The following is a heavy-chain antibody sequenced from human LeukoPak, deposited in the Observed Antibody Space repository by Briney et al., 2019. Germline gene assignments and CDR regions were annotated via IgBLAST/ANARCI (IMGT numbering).Heavy chain of an antibody. CDR1: GGSFSGYY. Sequence: SETLSLTCAVYGGSFSGYYWSWIRQPPGKGLEWIGEINHSGSTNYNPSLKSRVTISVDTSKNQFSLKLSSVTAADTAVYYCARGESYYDFDLYHYYGMDVWGQGTTVTVSS. J-gene: IGHJ6*02. CDR3: ARGESYYDFDLYHYYGMDV. CDR2: INHSGST. D-gene: IGHD3-3*01. V-gene: IGHV4-34*01.